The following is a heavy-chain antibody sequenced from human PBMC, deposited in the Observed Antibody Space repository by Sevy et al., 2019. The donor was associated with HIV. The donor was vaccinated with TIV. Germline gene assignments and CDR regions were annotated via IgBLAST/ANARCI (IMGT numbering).Heavy chain of an antibody. CDR1: GFAFRDSA. D-gene: IGHD2-8*01. CDR3: ARMVSGGVRWELIKENAFDI. V-gene: IGHV3-30-3*01. CDR2: ISHGGSYE. J-gene: IGHJ3*02. Sequence: GGSLRLSCEASGFAFRDSAIHWVRQSPGKGLEWVALISHGGSYEYYIDSVKGRFTVSSDRSKNILYLQMVSLRAEDTAVYYCARMVSGGVRWELIKENAFDIWGQGTAVTVSS.